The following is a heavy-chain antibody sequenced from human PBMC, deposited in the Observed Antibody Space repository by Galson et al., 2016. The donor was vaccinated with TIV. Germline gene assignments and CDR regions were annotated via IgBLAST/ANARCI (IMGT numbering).Heavy chain of an antibody. CDR2: IRNELYGGTT. J-gene: IGHJ4*02. CDR3: SRTYVVDVIIIPKYFDY. Sequence: SLRLSCAGSGFVFGDYGVSWVRQAPGRGLEWIGFIRNELYGGTTEYAATVKGRFTISRDDSKSIAYLQMDRLKTDDTAVYYCSRTYVVDVIIIPKYFDYWGQGTLLTVSS. D-gene: IGHD2-21*01. CDR1: GFVFGDYG. V-gene: IGHV3-49*04.